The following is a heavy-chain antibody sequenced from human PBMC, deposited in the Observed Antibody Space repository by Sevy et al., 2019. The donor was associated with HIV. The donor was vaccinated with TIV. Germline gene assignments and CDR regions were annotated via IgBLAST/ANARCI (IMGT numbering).Heavy chain of an antibody. CDR3: ANAYSGSYSHSYLYALDV. CDR1: GFSFSYYG. V-gene: IGHV3-30*18. Sequence: GGSLRLSCIGSGFSFSYYGIHWVRQAPGKGLDWVALISHDGINEYYADSVKGRFTISRDNSKNTLYLAMNSLRNEDTAIYFCANAYSGSYSHSYLYALDVWGQGTTVTVSS. J-gene: IGHJ6*02. CDR2: ISHDGINE. D-gene: IGHD1-26*01.